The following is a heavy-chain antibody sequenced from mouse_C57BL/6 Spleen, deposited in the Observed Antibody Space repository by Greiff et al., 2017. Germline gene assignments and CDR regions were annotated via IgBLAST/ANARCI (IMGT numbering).Heavy chain of an antibody. V-gene: IGHV1-82*01. J-gene: IGHJ4*01. CDR3: ARSRGTYYAMDY. Sequence: VQLQQSGPELVKPGASVKISCRASGYAFSSSWMNWVKQRPGKGLEWIGRIYPGDGDTNYNGKFKGKATLTADKSSSTAYMQLSSLTSEDSAVYFCARSRGTYYAMDYWGQGTSVTVSS. D-gene: IGHD3-3*01. CDR2: IYPGDGDT. CDR1: GYAFSSSW.